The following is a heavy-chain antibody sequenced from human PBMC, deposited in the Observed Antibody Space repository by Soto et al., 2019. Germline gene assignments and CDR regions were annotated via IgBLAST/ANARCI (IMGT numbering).Heavy chain of an antibody. CDR2: INAYNGNT. D-gene: IGHD5-18*01. V-gene: IGHV1-18*01. CDR3: ARDVGYGLIDY. Sequence: ASVKVSCKASGYTFSSYGISWVRQAPGQGLEWMGWINAYNGNTNYAQKFQGRVTMTTDTSTSTAYMELRSLRSDDTAVYYCARDVGYGLIDYWGQGTPVTVSS. J-gene: IGHJ4*02. CDR1: GYTFSSYG.